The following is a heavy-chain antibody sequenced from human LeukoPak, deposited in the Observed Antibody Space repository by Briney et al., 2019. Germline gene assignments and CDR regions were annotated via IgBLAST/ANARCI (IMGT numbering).Heavy chain of an antibody. CDR1: GYTFTGYY. CDR3: ARSEVLLWFGEADWFDP. V-gene: IGHV1-2*02. CDR2: INPNSGGT. D-gene: IGHD3-10*01. J-gene: IGHJ5*02. Sequence: GASVKVSCKASGYTFTGYYMHWVRQAPGQGLEWMVWINPNSGGTNYAQKFQGRVTMTRDTSISTAYMELSRLRSDDTAVYYCARSEVLLWFGEADWFDPWGQGTLVTVSS.